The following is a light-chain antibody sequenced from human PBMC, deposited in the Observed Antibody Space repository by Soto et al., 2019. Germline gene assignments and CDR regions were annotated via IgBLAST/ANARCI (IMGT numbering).Light chain of an antibody. J-gene: IGKJ4*01. CDR2: AAS. CDR3: QQSYSTPVT. Sequence: DIQMTQSPSSLSASVGDRVTITCRASQSISSYLNWYQQKPGKAPKLLIYAASSLQSGVPSRFSGSGSGTDLTLTICSLQPEDFATYYCQQSYSTPVTFGGGTKVEIK. V-gene: IGKV1-39*01. CDR1: QSISSY.